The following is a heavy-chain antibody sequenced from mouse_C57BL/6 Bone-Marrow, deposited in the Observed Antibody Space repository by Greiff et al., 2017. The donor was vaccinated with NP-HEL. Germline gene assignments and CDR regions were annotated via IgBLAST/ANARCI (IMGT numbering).Heavy chain of an antibody. V-gene: IGHV1-63*01. CDR3: ARGGSSHWYFDV. CDR1: GYTFTNYW. CDR2: IYPGGGYT. J-gene: IGHJ1*03. D-gene: IGHD1-1*01. Sequence: QVHVKQSGAELVRPGTSVKMSCKASGYTFTNYWIGWAKQRPGHGLEWIGDIYPGGGYTNYNEKFKGKATLTADKSSSTAYMQFSSLTSEDSAIYYCARGGSSHWYFDVWGTGTTVTVSS.